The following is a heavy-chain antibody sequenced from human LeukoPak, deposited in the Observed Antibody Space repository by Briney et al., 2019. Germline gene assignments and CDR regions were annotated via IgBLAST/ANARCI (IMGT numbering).Heavy chain of an antibody. CDR2: ISSSSSYI. Sequence: PGGSLRLSCAASGFTFSSYSMNWVHQAPGKGLEWVSSISSSSSYIYYADSVKGRFTISRDNAKNSLYLQMNSLRAEDMALYHCAKGACSSTSCYWDYWGQGTLVTVSS. V-gene: IGHV3-21*04. CDR1: GFTFSSYS. D-gene: IGHD2-2*01. CDR3: AKGACSSTSCYWDY. J-gene: IGHJ4*02.